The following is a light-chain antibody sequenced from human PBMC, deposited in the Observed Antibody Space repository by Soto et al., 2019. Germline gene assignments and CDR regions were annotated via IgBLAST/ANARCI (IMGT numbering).Light chain of an antibody. CDR3: QQYNSYPYT. CDR2: KAS. CDR1: QGITSW. J-gene: IGKJ2*01. Sequence: DTQMTQSPSTLSASVGDRVTITCRASQGITSWLAWYQQKPGKAPKLLIYKASSLESGVPSRVSGSGSGTEFTLTISSLQPDDFATYYCQQYNSYPYTFGQGTKLEIK. V-gene: IGKV1-5*03.